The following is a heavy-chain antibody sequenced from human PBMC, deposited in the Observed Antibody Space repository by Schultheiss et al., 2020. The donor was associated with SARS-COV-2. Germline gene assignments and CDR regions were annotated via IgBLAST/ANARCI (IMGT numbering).Heavy chain of an antibody. CDR2: ISGSGGSS. D-gene: IGHD2-2*02. CDR3: AKGATDIVVVPAAIRSTYYYYYMDV. J-gene: IGHJ6*03. Sequence: GGSLRLSCAASGFTFSSYVVSWVRQAPGKGLEWVSAISGSGGSSYYADSVKGRFTISRDNSKNTLYLQMNSLRAEDTAVYYCAKGATDIVVVPAAIRSTYYYYYMDVWGKGTTVTVSS. V-gene: IGHV3-23*01. CDR1: GFTFSSYV.